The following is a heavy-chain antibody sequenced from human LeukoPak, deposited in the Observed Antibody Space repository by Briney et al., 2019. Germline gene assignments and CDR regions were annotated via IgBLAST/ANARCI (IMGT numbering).Heavy chain of an antibody. CDR1: GYSISSGYY. J-gene: IGHJ4*02. CDR2: IYHSGST. V-gene: IGHV4-38-2*01. CDR3: ARQLSSSAWGY. D-gene: IGHD2-15*01. Sequence: SETLSLTCAVSGYSISSGYYWGWIRQPPGKGPQWIGSIYHSGSTYYNPSLKSRVTISVDTSKNQFSLELSSVTAADTAVYYCARQLSSSAWGYWGQGTLVTVSS.